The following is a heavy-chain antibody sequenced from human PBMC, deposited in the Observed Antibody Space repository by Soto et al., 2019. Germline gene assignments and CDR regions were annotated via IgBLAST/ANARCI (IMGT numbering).Heavy chain of an antibody. CDR2: ITPVFGTP. CDR3: ARDLPSLEVRSYGMDV. CDR1: GGTFSSYR. J-gene: IGHJ6*02. V-gene: IGHV1-69*06. Sequence: QVQLVQSGAEVKKPGSSVKVSCKVSGGTFSSYRFSWVRQAPGQGLEWMGGITPVFGTPDYAQKFQGRVTVTAYRSTDTAYMELSRLTSEDTAVYYCARDLPSLEVRSYGMDVWGQGPTVTVSS. D-gene: IGHD3-10*01.